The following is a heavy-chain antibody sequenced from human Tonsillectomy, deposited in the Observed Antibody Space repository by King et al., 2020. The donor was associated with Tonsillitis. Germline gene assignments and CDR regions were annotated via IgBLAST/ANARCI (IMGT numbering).Heavy chain of an antibody. CDR3: TAELRSVSCLDF. CDR2: IIEGKTT. CDR1: GFSFNEAW. Sequence: QLVQSGGGLIKPGGSLRLSCAASGFSFNEAWMTWVRQAPGKGLEWIGRIIEGKTTQYAAPLKDRFIIARDDSKNTVYLQMTSLKTEDTAVYYCTAELRSVSCLDFWGLGTMVSVSS. D-gene: IGHD2-15*01. V-gene: IGHV3-15*01. J-gene: IGHJ4*02.